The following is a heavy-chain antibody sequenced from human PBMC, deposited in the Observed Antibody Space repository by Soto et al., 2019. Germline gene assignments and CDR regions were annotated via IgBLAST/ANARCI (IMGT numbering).Heavy chain of an antibody. CDR1: GFTLNNYY. Sequence: PGGSLRLSCAASGFTLNNYYLSWVRQAPGKGLEWVGNIKGDGSDPHYVDSVKGRFTISRDNAENSIYLQMNSLKVEDTAMYYCARDPVTADWGQGTLVTVSS. J-gene: IGHJ4*02. CDR3: ARDPVTAD. CDR2: IKGDGSDP. V-gene: IGHV3-7*03.